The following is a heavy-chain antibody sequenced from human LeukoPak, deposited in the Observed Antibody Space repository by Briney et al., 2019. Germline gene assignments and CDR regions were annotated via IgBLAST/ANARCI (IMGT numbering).Heavy chain of an antibody. CDR1: GGSFSGYY. CDR2: INHSGST. J-gene: IGHJ4*02. Sequence: PSETLSLTCAAYGGSFSGYYWSWIRQPPGKGLEWIGEINHSGSTNYNPSLKSRVTISVDTSKNQFSLKLSSVTAADTAVYYCARRDRQQLVPYYYDSSGYYYWGQGTLVAVSS. D-gene: IGHD3-22*01. V-gene: IGHV4-34*01. CDR3: ARRDRQQLVPYYYDSSGYYY.